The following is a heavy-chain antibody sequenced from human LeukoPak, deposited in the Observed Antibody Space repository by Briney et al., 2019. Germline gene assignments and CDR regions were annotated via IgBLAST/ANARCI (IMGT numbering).Heavy chain of an antibody. D-gene: IGHD3-10*01. Sequence: GGSLRLSCAASGFTFSSYAMSWVRQAPGKGLEWVSAISGSGGSTYYADSVKGRFTISRDNSKNTLYLQMNSLRAEDPAVYYCAKDGLWFGELLFDYWGQGTLVTVSS. CDR1: GFTFSSYA. V-gene: IGHV3-23*01. CDR2: ISGSGGST. J-gene: IGHJ4*02. CDR3: AKDGLWFGELLFDY.